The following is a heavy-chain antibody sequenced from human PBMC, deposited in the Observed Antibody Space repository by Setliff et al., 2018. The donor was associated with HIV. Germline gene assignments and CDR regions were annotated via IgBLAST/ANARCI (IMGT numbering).Heavy chain of an antibody. J-gene: IGHJ5*02. Sequence: SETLSLTCTVSGGSISSHYWSWIRQPPGKGLEWIGSIYYSGSTNYNPSLKSRVTISVDTSKNQLSLELTSVTAADTAVYYCARGGTSSNWFRAWGQGTLVTVSS. CDR2: IYYSGST. CDR3: ARGGTSSNWFRA. D-gene: IGHD2-2*01. CDR1: GGSISSHY. V-gene: IGHV4-59*08.